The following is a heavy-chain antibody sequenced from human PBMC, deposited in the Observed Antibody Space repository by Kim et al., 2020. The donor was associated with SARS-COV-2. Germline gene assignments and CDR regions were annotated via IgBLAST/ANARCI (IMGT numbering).Heavy chain of an antibody. Sequence: GGSLRLSCAASGFTFIIYWMSWVRQAPGKGLEWVANIKQDGSEEYYVDSLKGRFTISRDNAKSSLYLQMNSLRADDTAVYYCARMHSGGSCYDYWGQGTLVTVSS. V-gene: IGHV3-7*01. CDR1: GFTFIIYW. CDR3: ARMHSGGSCYDY. J-gene: IGHJ4*02. D-gene: IGHD2-15*01. CDR2: IKQDGSEE.